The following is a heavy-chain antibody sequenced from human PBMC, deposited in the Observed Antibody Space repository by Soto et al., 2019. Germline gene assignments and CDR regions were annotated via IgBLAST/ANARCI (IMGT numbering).Heavy chain of an antibody. CDR3: ASFSGKPHTPYYYDSSGYFNAFDI. Sequence: PSETLSLTCTVSGGSISSSSYYWGWIRQPPGKGLEWIGSIYYSGSTYYNPSLKSRVTISVDTSKNQFSLKLSSVTAADTAVYYCASFSGKPHTPYYYDSSGYFNAFDIWGQGTMVT. D-gene: IGHD3-22*01. CDR1: GGSISSSSYY. CDR2: IYYSGST. V-gene: IGHV4-39*01. J-gene: IGHJ3*02.